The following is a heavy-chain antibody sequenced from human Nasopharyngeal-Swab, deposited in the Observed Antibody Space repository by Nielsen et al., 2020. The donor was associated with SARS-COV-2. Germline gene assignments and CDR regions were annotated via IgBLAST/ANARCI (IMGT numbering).Heavy chain of an antibody. V-gene: IGHV3-23*01. J-gene: IGHJ4*02. CDR1: GFIFSNYA. Sequence: GESLKTSCAAFGFIFSNYAMSRVRQASGGRLEWGSGIINSGGSTEFADSVKGRFTLSRDNSRNTLFLQMNSLRADDTAVYYCAKAHGNSWYSSLDYWGQGTLVTVSS. CDR3: AKAHGNSWYSSLDY. D-gene: IGHD6-13*01. CDR2: IINSGGST.